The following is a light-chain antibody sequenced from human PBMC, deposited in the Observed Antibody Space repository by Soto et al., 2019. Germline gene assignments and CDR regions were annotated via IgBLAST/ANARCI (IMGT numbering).Light chain of an antibody. J-gene: IGLJ3*02. Sequence: QSALTQPRSVSGSPGQSVTISCTGTRSDVGGYVYISWYQQHPGKVPKLIIYDVSKRPSGVPDRFSGSKSGNTASLTISGLQAEDEADYYCCSYAGSYTWVFGGGTQLTVL. CDR2: DVS. V-gene: IGLV2-11*01. CDR1: RSDVGGYVY. CDR3: CSYAGSYTWV.